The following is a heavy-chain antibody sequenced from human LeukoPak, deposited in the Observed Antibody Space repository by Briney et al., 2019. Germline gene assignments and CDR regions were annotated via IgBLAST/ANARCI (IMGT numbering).Heavy chain of an antibody. D-gene: IGHD3-10*01. V-gene: IGHV1-2*02. CDR3: ARDSYDYGSGTTNGDY. CDR2: INPNSGGT. J-gene: IGHJ4*02. Sequence: GASVKVSCKASGYTFTGYYMHWVRHAPGQGLEWMGWINPNSGGTNYAQKFQGRVTMTRDTSISTAYMELSRLRSDDTAVYYCARDSYDYGSGTTNGDYWGQGTLVTVSS. CDR1: GYTFTGYY.